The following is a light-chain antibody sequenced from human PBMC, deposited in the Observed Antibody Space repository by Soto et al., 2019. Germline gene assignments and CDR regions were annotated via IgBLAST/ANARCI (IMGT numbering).Light chain of an antibody. CDR2: GAS. V-gene: IGKV3-20*01. Sequence: EIVLTQSPGTLSLSPGERATLSCRASQSVSSSYLAWYQQKPGQAPRLLIYGASSRATGIPDRFSGSGSGTDFTLTISRLEPDDFAVYYCQQYGIAPETFVQGTKVDSK. CDR1: QSVSSSY. CDR3: QQYGIAPET. J-gene: IGKJ1*01.